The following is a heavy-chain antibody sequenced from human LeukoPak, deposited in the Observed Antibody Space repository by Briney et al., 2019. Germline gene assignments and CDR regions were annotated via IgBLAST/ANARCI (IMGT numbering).Heavy chain of an antibody. CDR3: ARDRAAFDS. V-gene: IGHV3-23*01. CDR2: ITGRGGNT. D-gene: IGHD6-25*01. CDR1: EFTFSSFP. Sequence: GGPLRLSGAALEFTFSSFPMSWVGKAPGKGLQWVSGITGRGGNTYYADSVEGRFTISRDNSKNTLSLQMDSLRAEDTAIYYCARDRAAFDSWGQGTLVTVSS. J-gene: IGHJ4*02.